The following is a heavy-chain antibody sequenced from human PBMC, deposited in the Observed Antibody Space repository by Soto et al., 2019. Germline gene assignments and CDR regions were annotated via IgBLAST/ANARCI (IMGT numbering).Heavy chain of an antibody. Sequence: ASVKVSCKASGGTFSSYAISWVRQAPGQGLEWMGGIIPIFGTANYAQKFQGRVTITADESTSTAYMELSSLRSEDTAVYYCAREYPFYLTHNNDAFDIWGQGTMVTVSS. D-gene: IGHD1-26*01. J-gene: IGHJ3*02. CDR3: AREYPFYLTHNNDAFDI. V-gene: IGHV1-69*13. CDR2: IIPIFGTA. CDR1: GGTFSSYA.